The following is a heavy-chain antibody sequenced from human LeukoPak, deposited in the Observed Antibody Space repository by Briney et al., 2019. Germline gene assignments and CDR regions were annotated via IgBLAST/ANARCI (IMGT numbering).Heavy chain of an antibody. CDR1: GFSFSRYW. Sequence: GSLRLSCAGSGFSFSRYWMAWVRQAPGKGLEWVASINQDVSRIHYVDSVKGRFTISRGNAKNSLFLQMNSLRVEDTAVYYCARLKDDVTKFDYWGQGTLVTVSS. CDR2: INQDVSRI. J-gene: IGHJ4*02. CDR3: ARLKDDVTKFDY. D-gene: IGHD2-8*01. V-gene: IGHV3-7*01.